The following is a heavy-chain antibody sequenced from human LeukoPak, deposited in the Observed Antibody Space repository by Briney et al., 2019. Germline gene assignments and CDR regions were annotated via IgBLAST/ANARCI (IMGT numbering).Heavy chain of an antibody. D-gene: IGHD3-10*01. V-gene: IGHV4-39*07. CDR2: MYYSSGNT. CDR1: GGSISSSTYY. J-gene: IGHJ5*02. Sequence: SSETLSLTCTVSGGSISSSTYYWGWIRQPPGKGLEWIGSMYYSSGNTYYNPSLKSRVTISVDTSKNQFSLKLSSVTAADTAVYYCARFYYYGSGSYYNVNWFDPWGQGTLVTVSS. CDR3: ARFYYYGSGSYYNVNWFDP.